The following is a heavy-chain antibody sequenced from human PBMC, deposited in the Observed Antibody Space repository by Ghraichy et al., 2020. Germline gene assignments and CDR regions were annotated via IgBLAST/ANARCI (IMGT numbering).Heavy chain of an antibody. V-gene: IGHV4-34*01. CDR3: ARSRKKRQEPKGHYYYYMDV. Sequence: SQTRSLTCAVYGGSFSGYYWSWIRQPPGKGLEWIGEINHSGSTNYNPSLKSRVTISVDTSKNQFSLKLSSVTAADTAVYYCARSRKKRQEPKGHYYYYMDVWGKGTTVTVSS. J-gene: IGHJ6*03. D-gene: IGHD1-14*01. CDR1: GGSFSGYY. CDR2: INHSGST.